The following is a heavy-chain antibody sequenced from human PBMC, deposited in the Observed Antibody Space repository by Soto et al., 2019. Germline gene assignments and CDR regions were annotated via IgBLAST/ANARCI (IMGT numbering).Heavy chain of an antibody. Sequence: GSLILSFAASGFTFSSYSINWVRQAPGKGLEWVSSISSSSSYIYYADSVKGRFTISRDNAKNSLYLQMNSLRGDDTAIYYCVRSGDNYNLLDYWGQGTPVTVSS. CDR3: VRSGDNYNLLDY. V-gene: IGHV3-21*01. CDR2: ISSSSSYI. CDR1: GFTFSSYS. D-gene: IGHD1-1*01. J-gene: IGHJ4*02.